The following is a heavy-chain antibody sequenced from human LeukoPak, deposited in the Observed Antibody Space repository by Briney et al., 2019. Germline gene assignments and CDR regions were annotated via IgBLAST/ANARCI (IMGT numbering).Heavy chain of an antibody. J-gene: IGHJ4*02. CDR1: GFTISSFA. Sequence: PGRSLRLSCAASGFTISSFAMHWVRQAPGKGLEWVAVISYDGNNCFYADSVKGRFTISRDNSKNTLYLQMNSLKAEDTAVYYCAKGLYYDSSGYYWGQGTLVTVSS. V-gene: IGHV3-30-3*01. CDR3: AKGLYYDSSGYY. CDR2: ISYDGNNC. D-gene: IGHD3-22*01.